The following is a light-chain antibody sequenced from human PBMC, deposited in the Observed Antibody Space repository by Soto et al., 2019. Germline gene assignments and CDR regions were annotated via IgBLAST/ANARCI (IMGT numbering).Light chain of an antibody. CDR2: SDD. CDR1: SSNIGAGYV. CDR3: QSYDNNRDYV. J-gene: IGLJ1*01. V-gene: IGLV1-40*01. Sequence: QAVVTQPPSVSGAPGQRVTISCTGSSSNIGAGYVVHWYQQLPGAAPKLLIFSDDNRPSGVPDRFSGSNSGTSASLTITGLQPEDEADYYCQSYDNNRDYVFGSGTKVTVL.